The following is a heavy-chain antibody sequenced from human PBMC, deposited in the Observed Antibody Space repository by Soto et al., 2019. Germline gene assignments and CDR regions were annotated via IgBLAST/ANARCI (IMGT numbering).Heavy chain of an antibody. CDR1: GFTFSSYA. Sequence: GGSMRLSCAASGFTFSSYAMRWVRQAPGKGLEWVAVISYDGSNKYYADSVKGRFTISRDNSKNTLYLQMNSLRAEDTAVYYSARGLLRLVYVLFDYWGQGTLVTVSS. D-gene: IGHD2-8*01. J-gene: IGHJ4*02. CDR2: ISYDGSNK. CDR3: ARGLLRLVYVLFDY. V-gene: IGHV3-30-3*01.